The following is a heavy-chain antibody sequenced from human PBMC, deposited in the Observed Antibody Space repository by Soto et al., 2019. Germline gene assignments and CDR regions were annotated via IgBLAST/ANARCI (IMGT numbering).Heavy chain of an antibody. CDR3: ACFSPRADILTGYLALNYYYGMDV. V-gene: IGHV1-69*13. D-gene: IGHD3-9*01. Sequence: SVKVSCKASGGTFSSYAISWVRQAPGQGLEWMGGIIPIFGTANYAQKFQGRVTITADESTSTAYMELSSLRSEDTAVYYCACFSPRADILTGYLALNYYYGMDVWGQGTTVTVSS. J-gene: IGHJ6*02. CDR2: IIPIFGTA. CDR1: GGTFSSYA.